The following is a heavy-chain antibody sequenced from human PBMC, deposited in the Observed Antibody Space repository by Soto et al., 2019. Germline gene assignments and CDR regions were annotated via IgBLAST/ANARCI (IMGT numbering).Heavy chain of an antibody. J-gene: IGHJ5*02. V-gene: IGHV1-8*01. D-gene: IGHD3-10*01. CDR1: GYTFTSYD. CDR3: ARLRYYYGSGSPNWFDP. CDR2: MNPNSGNT. Sequence: ASVKVSCKASGYTFTSYDINWVRQATGQGLEWMGWMNPNSGNTGYAQKFQGRVTMTRNTSISTAYMGLSSLRSEDTAVYYCARLRYYYGSGSPNWFDPWGQGTLVTVSS.